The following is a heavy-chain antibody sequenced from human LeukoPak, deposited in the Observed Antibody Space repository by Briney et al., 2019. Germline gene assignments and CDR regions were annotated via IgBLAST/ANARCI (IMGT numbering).Heavy chain of an antibody. CDR3: AKGFFYRGSVSDY. V-gene: IGHV3-30*02. Sequence: GGSLTLSCAASGFTFSSYGMHWVRQPPGKGLEWVAFIRYDGSNKYYADSVKGRFTISRDNSKNTLYLQMNSLRAEDTAVYYCAKGFFYRGSVSDYWGQGALVTVSS. D-gene: IGHD2/OR15-2a*01. J-gene: IGHJ4*02. CDR2: IRYDGSNK. CDR1: GFTFSSYG.